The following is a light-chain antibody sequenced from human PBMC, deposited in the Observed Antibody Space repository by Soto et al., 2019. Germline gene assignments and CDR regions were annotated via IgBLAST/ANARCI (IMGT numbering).Light chain of an antibody. J-gene: IGKJ4*01. V-gene: IGKV3-15*01. CDR2: GAS. Sequence: EIVMTQSPATLSVSPGERATLSCRASQSVSSNLAWYQQKPGQAPRLLIYGASTRATAIPARFSGSGSGTECQLTHRSLQAEEFAVYHCQQYNIWPLLITFGGGTQVEIK. CDR1: QSVSSN. CDR3: QQYNIWPLLIT.